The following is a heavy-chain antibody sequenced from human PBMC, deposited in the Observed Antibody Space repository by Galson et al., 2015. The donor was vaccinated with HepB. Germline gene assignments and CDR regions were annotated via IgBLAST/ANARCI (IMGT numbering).Heavy chain of an antibody. CDR1: GFTFSSYA. Sequence: SLRLSCAASGFTFSSYAMSWVRQAPGKGLEWVSGISGSGGSTYYADSVKGRFTISRDNSKNTLYLRMNSLRAEDTAIYYCAKLCGTDCYRMSDYWGQGTLVTVSS. V-gene: IGHV3-23*01. D-gene: IGHD2-21*02. CDR2: ISGSGGST. CDR3: AKLCGTDCYRMSDY. J-gene: IGHJ4*02.